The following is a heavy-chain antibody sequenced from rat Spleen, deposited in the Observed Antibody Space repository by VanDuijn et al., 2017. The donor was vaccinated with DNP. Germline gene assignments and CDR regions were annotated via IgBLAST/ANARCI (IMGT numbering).Heavy chain of an antibody. CDR3: ARVMTTGAIDT. D-gene: IGHD5-1*01. CDR2: ITSSGVNT. J-gene: IGHJ4*01. Sequence: EVQLVESGGDLVQPGRSLKLSCVAFGFTFNNHWRPWIRQVPGKGLEWVASITSSGVNTFYPDSVKGRFTISRDDARNTLYLQMNSRRSGDTATYYCARVMTTGAIDTWGQGTSVTVSS. V-gene: IGHV5-31*01. CDR1: GFTFNNHW.